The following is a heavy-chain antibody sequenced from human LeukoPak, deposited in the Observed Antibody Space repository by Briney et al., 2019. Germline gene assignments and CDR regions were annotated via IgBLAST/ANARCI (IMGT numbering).Heavy chain of an antibody. CDR3: ARRRYYDGSGYLE. Sequence: SETLSLTCSVSGDSVSRSDSYWDWIRQPPGKGLEWIGTIYYSGRTYHSPSLKSRVTMSVDPSNNHFSLNLRSVTAADTALYYCARRRYYDGSGYLEWGQGTLLSVSS. V-gene: IGHV4-39*02. D-gene: IGHD3-22*01. CDR2: IYYSGRT. CDR1: GDSVSRSDSY. J-gene: IGHJ1*01.